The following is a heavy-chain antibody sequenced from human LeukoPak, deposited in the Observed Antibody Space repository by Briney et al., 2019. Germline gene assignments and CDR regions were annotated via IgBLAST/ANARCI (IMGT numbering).Heavy chain of an antibody. J-gene: IGHJ4*02. V-gene: IGHV4-39*01. CDR2: IFYTGST. CDR1: GGSMSSSSDY. Sequence: SEALSFTCTVSGGSMSSSSDYWGWIRQPPGKGLEWIGSIFYTGSTFYNPSLKSRVTISVDTSKNQFSLRLSSVTAADTAVYYCARLSRYSYGSDYWGQGTLVTVSS. D-gene: IGHD5-18*01. CDR3: ARLSRYSYGSDY.